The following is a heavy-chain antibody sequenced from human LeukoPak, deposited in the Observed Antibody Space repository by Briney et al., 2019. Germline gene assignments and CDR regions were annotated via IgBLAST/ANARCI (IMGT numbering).Heavy chain of an antibody. V-gene: IGHV3-64*01. D-gene: IGHD5-18*01. CDR2: INGNGGST. Sequence: GGSLGLSCAASGFTFSSHGMHWVRQAPGKGLEYVAAINGNGGSTYYANSVKGRFTISRDNSKNTLYLQMGSLRPEDMAVYYCAREGYSFGYPYYYYMDVWGKGTTVTVSS. J-gene: IGHJ6*03. CDR3: AREGYSFGYPYYYYMDV. CDR1: GFTFSSHG.